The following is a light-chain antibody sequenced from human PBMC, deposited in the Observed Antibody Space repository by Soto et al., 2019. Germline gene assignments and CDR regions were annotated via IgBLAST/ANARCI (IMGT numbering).Light chain of an antibody. CDR1: SSNIGAGYD. Sequence: QSVLTQPPSVSGAPGQRVTISCTGSSSNIGAGYDVHWYQQLPGTAPILLIYGNSNRPSGVPDRFSGSKSGTSASLAITGLQAEDEADYYCQSYDSSLSGSGVFGTGTKVTVL. CDR2: GNS. J-gene: IGLJ1*01. V-gene: IGLV1-40*01. CDR3: QSYDSSLSGSGV.